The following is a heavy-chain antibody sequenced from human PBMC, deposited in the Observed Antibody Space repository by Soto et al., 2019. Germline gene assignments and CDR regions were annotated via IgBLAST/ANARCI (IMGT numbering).Heavy chain of an antibody. Sequence: PGESLKISCKGSGYSFTSYWISWVRQMPGKGLEWMGRIDPSDSYTNYSPSFQGHVTISADKSISTAYLQWSSLKASDTAMYYCPREAGGTRTMDVWGQGTTVTVSS. V-gene: IGHV5-10-1*01. J-gene: IGHJ6*02. D-gene: IGHD2-8*01. CDR3: PREAGGTRTMDV. CDR1: GYSFTSYW. CDR2: IDPSDSYT.